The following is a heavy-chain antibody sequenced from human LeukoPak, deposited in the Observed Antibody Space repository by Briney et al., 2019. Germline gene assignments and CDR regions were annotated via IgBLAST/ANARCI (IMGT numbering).Heavy chain of an antibody. CDR3: ARVGYSYGFFNYYYGMDI. J-gene: IGHJ6*02. CDR1: GYTFTSYD. D-gene: IGHD5-18*01. V-gene: IGHV1-8*01. CDR2: MNPNSGNT. Sequence: ASVKVSCTASGYTFTSYDINWVRQATGQGLEWMGWMNPNSGNTGYAQKFQGRVTMTRNTSISTAYMELSSLRSEDTAVYYCARVGYSYGFFNYYYGMDIWGQGTTVTVSS.